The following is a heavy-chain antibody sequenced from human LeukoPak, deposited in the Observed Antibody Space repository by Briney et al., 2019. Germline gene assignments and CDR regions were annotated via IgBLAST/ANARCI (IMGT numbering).Heavy chain of an antibody. V-gene: IGHV4-39*07. Sequence: SETLSLTCTVSGGSISSSSYYWGWIRQPPGKGLEWIGRIYYSGSTYYNPSLKSRVTISVDTSKNQFSLKLSSVTAADTAVYYCAREVKWELLVWGTNHDVIDYWGQGTLVTVSS. D-gene: IGHD1-26*01. CDR2: IYYSGST. CDR1: GGSISSSSYY. J-gene: IGHJ4*02. CDR3: AREVKWELLVWGTNHDVIDY.